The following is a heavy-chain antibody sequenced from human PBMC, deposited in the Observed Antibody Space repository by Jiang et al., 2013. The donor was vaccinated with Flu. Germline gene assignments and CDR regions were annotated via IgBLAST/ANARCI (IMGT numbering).Heavy chain of an antibody. CDR2: IFSNDEK. CDR1: GFSLSDPTMG. CDR3: ARMRYECGGDCYWTFDN. J-gene: IGHJ4*02. Sequence: KPTQTLTLTCSVSGFSLSDPTMGVGWICQPPGKALELLAHIFSNDEKFHTTSLRRRLSISKDASRSQVVLTMTKMDRGDTATYFCARMRYECGGDCYWTFDNWGQGTLVSVSP. V-gene: IGHV2-26*01. D-gene: IGHD2-21*02.